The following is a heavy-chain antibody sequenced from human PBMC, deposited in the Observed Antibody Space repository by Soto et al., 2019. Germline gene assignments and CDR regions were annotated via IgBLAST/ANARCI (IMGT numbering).Heavy chain of an antibody. CDR2: IYHSGST. J-gene: IGHJ4*02. V-gene: IGHV4-4*02. CDR3: AISRSNGDFDY. Sequence: SETLSLTCAVSSGSISSSNWWSWVRQPPGKGLEWIGEIYHSGSTNYNPSLKSRVTISVDKSKNQFSLKLSSVTAADTAVYYCAISRSNGDFDYWGQGTLVTVSS. D-gene: IGHD2-8*01. CDR1: SGSISSSNW.